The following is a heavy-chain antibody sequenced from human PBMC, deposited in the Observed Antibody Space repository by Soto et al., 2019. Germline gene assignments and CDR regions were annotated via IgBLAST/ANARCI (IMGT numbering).Heavy chain of an antibody. CDR1: GFTFSSYT. CDR3: ARGDVVVLTATSNFDY. Sequence: LRLSCAASGFTFSSYTMKWVRQAPGKGLEWVASISSSYYIKYADSVKGRFTISRDNAKNSLYLQMNSLRAEDTAVYYCARGDVVVLTATSNFDYWGQGTLVTVSS. D-gene: IGHD2-21*02. CDR2: ISSSYYI. J-gene: IGHJ4*02. V-gene: IGHV3-21*01.